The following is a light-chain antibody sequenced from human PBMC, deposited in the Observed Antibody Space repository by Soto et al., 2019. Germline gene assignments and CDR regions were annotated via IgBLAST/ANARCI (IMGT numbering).Light chain of an antibody. V-gene: IGLV4-69*01. CDR1: SGHSSYA. Sequence: QAVVTQSPSASASLGASVKLTCTLSSGHSSYAIAWPQQRPEQGPRYLMKLNSDGSHSKGDGIPDRFSGSSSGAERYLTISSLQSEDEADYYCQTWVTGIQVFGGGTKLTVL. CDR2: LNSDGSH. J-gene: IGLJ2*01. CDR3: QTWVTGIQV.